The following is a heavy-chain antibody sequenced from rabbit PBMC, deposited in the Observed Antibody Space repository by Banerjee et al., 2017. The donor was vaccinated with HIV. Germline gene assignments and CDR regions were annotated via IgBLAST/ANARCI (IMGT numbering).Heavy chain of an antibody. V-gene: IGHV1S40*01. D-gene: IGHD4-1*01. Sequence: WAKGRFTISKTSSTTVTLQMTSLTAADTATYFCVRVNSGLNLWGPGTLVTVS. CDR3: VRVNSGLNL. J-gene: IGHJ4*01.